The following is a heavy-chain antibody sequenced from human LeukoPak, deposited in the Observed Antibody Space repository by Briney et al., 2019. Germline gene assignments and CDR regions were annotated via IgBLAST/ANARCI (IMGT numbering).Heavy chain of an antibody. CDR3: ARDKSRDSSGYPNWFDP. CDR2: MNPNSGNT. Sequence: EASVKVSCKASGYTFTSYDINWVRQATGQGLEWMGWMNPNSGNTGYAQKFQGRVTMTRNTSISTAYMELSSLRSEDTAVYYCARDKSRDSSGYPNWFDPWGQGTLVTVSS. D-gene: IGHD3-22*01. J-gene: IGHJ5*02. CDR1: GYTFTSYD. V-gene: IGHV1-8*01.